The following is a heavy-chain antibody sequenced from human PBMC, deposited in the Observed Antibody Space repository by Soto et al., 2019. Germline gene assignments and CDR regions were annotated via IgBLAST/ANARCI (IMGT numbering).Heavy chain of an antibody. D-gene: IGHD3-3*01. J-gene: IGHJ5*02. CDR2: FDPEDGET. CDR3: ATRRVVLRFSEWSPGNWFDP. Sequence: ASVKVSCKVSGYTLTELSMHWVRQAPGKGLEWMGGFDPEDGETIYAQKFQGRVTMTEDTSTDTAYMELSSLRSEDTAVHYCATRRVVLRFSEWSPGNWFDPWGQGTLVTFSS. CDR1: GYTLTELS. V-gene: IGHV1-24*01.